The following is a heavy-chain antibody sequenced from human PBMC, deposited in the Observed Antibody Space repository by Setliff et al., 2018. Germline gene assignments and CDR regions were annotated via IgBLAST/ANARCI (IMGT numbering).Heavy chain of an antibody. CDR3: ARRIYCSGVTCYGRYYFDY. V-gene: IGHV5-51*01. D-gene: IGHD2-15*01. J-gene: IGHJ4*02. CDR2: IYAGDSDT. Sequence: PGESLKISCKGSGYTFTSYWIGWVRQMPGKGLEWMGIIYAGDSDTKYSPSFQGQVTISADKSISTAYLQWGSLKASDTAMYYCARRIYCSGVTCYGRYYFDYWGQGTLVTVSS. CDR1: GYTFTSYW.